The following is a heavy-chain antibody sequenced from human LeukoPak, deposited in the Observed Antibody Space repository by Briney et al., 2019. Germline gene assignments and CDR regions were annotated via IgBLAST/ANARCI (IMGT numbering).Heavy chain of an antibody. V-gene: IGHV4-31*03. CDR1: GGSISSGGYY. CDR3: ARDLRILVAFDI. D-gene: IGHD3-9*01. Sequence: PSETLSLTCTVSGGSISSGGYYWSWIRQHPGKGLEWIGYIYYSGSTYYNPSLKSRVIMSLDTSKKQFSLKLSSVTAADTAVYYCARDLRILVAFDIWGQGTMVTVSS. J-gene: IGHJ3*02. CDR2: IYYSGST.